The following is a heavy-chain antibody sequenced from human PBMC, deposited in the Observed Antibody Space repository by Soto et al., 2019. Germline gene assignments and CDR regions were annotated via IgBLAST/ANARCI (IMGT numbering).Heavy chain of an antibody. CDR1: GFTFSSYA. D-gene: IGHD3-10*01. V-gene: IGHV3-30-3*01. J-gene: IGHJ4*02. Sequence: QVQLVESGGGVVQPGRSLRLSCAASGFTFSSYAMHWVRQAPGKGLEWVAVISYDGSNKYYADSVKGRFTISRDNSKNTINLQMNSLRAEDTAVYYCARDRGITMVRGVPDYWGQGTLVTVSS. CDR3: ARDRGITMVRGVPDY. CDR2: ISYDGSNK.